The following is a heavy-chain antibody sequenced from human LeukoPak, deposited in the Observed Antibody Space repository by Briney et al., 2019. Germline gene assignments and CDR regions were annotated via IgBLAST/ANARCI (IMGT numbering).Heavy chain of an antibody. CDR1: GGSISSYY. Sequence: SETLSLACTVSGGSISSYYWSWIRQPPGKGLEWIGYIYSSGSTNYNPSLKSRVTISGDTSKNQFSLKLSSVTAADTAVYYCARGRGYCSSTSCANFDYWGQGTLVTVSS. D-gene: IGHD2-2*01. CDR3: ARGRGYCSSTSCANFDY. V-gene: IGHV4-59*01. J-gene: IGHJ4*02. CDR2: IYSSGST.